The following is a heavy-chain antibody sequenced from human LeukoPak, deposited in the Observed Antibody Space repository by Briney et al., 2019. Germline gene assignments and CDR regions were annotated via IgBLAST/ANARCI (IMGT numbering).Heavy chain of an antibody. D-gene: IGHD3-3*01. CDR1: GFTFSSYA. J-gene: IGHJ5*02. CDR3: ARDAIFGVVIMVNWFDP. V-gene: IGHV3-21*01. Sequence: GGSLRLSCAASGFTFSSYAMSWARQAPGKGLEWVSSISSSSSYIYYADSVKGRFTISRDNAKNSLYLQMNSLRAEDTAVYYCARDAIFGVVIMVNWFDPWGQGTLVTVSS. CDR2: ISSSSSYI.